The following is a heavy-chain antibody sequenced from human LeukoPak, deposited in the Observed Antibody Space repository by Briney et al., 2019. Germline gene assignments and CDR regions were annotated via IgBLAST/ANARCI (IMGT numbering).Heavy chain of an antibody. CDR3: ARSKFRYCPGGI. D-gene: IGHD2-8*02. J-gene: IGHJ4*02. CDR2: IYSGGST. Sequence: GGSLRLSCAASGFTVSSNYMSWVRQAPGKGLEWVSVIYSGGSTYYADSVKGRFTISRDNAKNSLYLQSNSLRAEDTALYYCARSKFRYCPGGIWGPGTLVTVSS. V-gene: IGHV3-53*01. CDR1: GFTVSSNY.